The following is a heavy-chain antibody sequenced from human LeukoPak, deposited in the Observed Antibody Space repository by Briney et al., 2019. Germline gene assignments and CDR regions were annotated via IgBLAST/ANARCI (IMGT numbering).Heavy chain of an antibody. J-gene: IGHJ4*02. V-gene: IGHV1-69*04. CDR1: GGTFSSYA. Sequence: SVKVSCKASGGTFSSYAISWVRQAPGQGLEWMGRIIPILGIANYAQKFQGRVTITADKSTSTAYMELSSLRSEDTAVYYCARDLHGLDYDFWSGYYWWGQGTLVTVSS. CDR2: IIPILGIA. CDR3: ARDLHGLDYDFWSGYYW. D-gene: IGHD3-3*01.